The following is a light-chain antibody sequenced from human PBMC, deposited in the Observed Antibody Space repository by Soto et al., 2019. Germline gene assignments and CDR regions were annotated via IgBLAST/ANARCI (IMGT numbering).Light chain of an antibody. J-gene: IGLJ2*01. CDR1: SSDVGGYNY. CDR2: DVT. CDR3: CSYAGSYSFEV. Sequence: QSVLTQPRSVSGSPGQSVTISCTGTSSDVGGYNYVSWYQQHPGKAPKLMIYDVTKRPSGVPDRFSGSKSGNTASLTISGLQAEDDADYYCCSYAGSYSFEVFGGGTQLTVL. V-gene: IGLV2-11*01.